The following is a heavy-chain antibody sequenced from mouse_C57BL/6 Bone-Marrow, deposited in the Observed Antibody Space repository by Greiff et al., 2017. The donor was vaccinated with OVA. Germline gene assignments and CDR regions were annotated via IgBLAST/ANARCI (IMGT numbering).Heavy chain of an antibody. J-gene: IGHJ4*01. CDR2: IDPENGDT. Sequence: EVQVVESGAELVRPGASVKLSCTASGFNIKDDYMHWVKQRPEQGLEWIGWIDPENGDTEYASKFQGKATITADTSSNTAYLQLSSLTSEDTAVYYCTTYYGSSSYAMDYWGQGTSVTVSS. CDR1: GFNIKDDY. CDR3: TTYYGSSSYAMDY. D-gene: IGHD1-1*01. V-gene: IGHV14-4*01.